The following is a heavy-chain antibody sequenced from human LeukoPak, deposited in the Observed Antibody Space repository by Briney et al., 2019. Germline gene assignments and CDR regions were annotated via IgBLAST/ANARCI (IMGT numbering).Heavy chain of an antibody. D-gene: IGHD3-10*01. CDR1: GGSISSSSYY. CDR2: IYYSGST. Sequence: PSETLSLTCTVSGGSISSSSYYWGWIRQPPGKGLEWIGSIYYSGSTYYNPSLKSRVTISVDTSKNQFSLKPSSVTAADTAVYYCARRTAPPGGSGSYAFLIYSNAFDIWGQGTMVTVSS. CDR3: ARRTAPPGGSGSYAFLIYSNAFDI. J-gene: IGHJ3*02. V-gene: IGHV4-39*01.